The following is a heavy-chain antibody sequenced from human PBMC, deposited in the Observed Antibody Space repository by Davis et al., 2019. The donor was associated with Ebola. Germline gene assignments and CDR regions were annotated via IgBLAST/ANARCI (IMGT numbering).Heavy chain of an antibody. CDR3: AKDFTDYDFWIHGHFDY. D-gene: IGHD3-3*01. CDR1: GFTFSSYA. Sequence: PGGSLRLSCAASGFTFSSYAMSWVRQAPGKGLEWVSAISGSGGSTYYADSVKGRFTISRDNSKNTLYLQMNSLRAEDTAVYYCAKDFTDYDFWIHGHFDYWGQGTLVTVSS. J-gene: IGHJ4*02. V-gene: IGHV3-23*01. CDR2: ISGSGGST.